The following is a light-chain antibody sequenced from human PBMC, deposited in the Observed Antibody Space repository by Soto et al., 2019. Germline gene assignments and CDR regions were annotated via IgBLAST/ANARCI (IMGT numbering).Light chain of an antibody. J-gene: IGKJ1*01. V-gene: IGKV1-5*01. CDR1: QNIRSR. CDR2: DAS. Sequence: DFPMTQSPSTLSASVGDRVTITCRSSQNIRSRLAWFQQPPGKAPKILIYDASSLESGVPQSFSGSGSGTDSTITISSLETDDFSTYYCQQYHSHFTFGQGTKVDIK. CDR3: QQYHSHFT.